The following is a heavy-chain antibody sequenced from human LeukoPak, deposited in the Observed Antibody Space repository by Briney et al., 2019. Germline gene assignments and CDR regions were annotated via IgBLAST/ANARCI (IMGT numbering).Heavy chain of an antibody. J-gene: IGHJ4*02. D-gene: IGHD6-19*01. CDR2: IYYSGST. Sequence: PSETLSLTCTVSGGSISSSSYYWGWIRQPPGKGLEWIGSIYYSGSTYYNPSLKSRVTISVDTSKNQFSLKLSSVTAADTAVYYCAVSGYSSGWRGRKASPFDYWGQGTLVTVSS. V-gene: IGHV4-39*01. CDR3: AVSGYSSGWRGRKASPFDY. CDR1: GGSISSSSYY.